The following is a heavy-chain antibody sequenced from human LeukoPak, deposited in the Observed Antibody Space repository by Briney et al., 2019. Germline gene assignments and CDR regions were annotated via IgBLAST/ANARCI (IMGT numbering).Heavy chain of an antibody. CDR2: ISYDGSNK. CDR1: GFTFSSYA. J-gene: IGHJ5*02. V-gene: IGHV3-30*04. D-gene: IGHD5-12*01. CDR3: ARDILSSDYVGT. Sequence: PGRPLRLSCAASGFTFSSYAMHWVRQAPGKGLEWVAVISYDGSNKYYADSVKGRFTISRDNSKNTLYLQMNSLRAEDTAVYYCARDILSSDYVGTWGQGTLVTVSS.